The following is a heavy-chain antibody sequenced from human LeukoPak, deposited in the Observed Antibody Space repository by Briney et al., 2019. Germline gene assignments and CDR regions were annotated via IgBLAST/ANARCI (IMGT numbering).Heavy chain of an antibody. CDR1: GFSFNTYS. D-gene: IGHD3-10*01. CDR2: ITDNGVST. V-gene: IGHV3-23*01. Sequence: PGGSLRLSCAASGFSFNTYSMTWVRQAPGKGLEWVSSITDNGVSTYYADSVKGRFTISRDNSKNMLYLQMNSLRAEDTALYYCAKDLRVHWGQGTLVTVSS. CDR3: AKDLRVH. J-gene: IGHJ4*02.